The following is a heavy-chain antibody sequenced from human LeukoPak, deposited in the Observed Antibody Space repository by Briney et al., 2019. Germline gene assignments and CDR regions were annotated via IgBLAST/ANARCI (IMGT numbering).Heavy chain of an antibody. CDR1: GCTFSGYA. CDR2: VSASGGNT. CDR3: AEDRTWNFGYFFDY. D-gene: IGHD1-7*01. V-gene: IGHV3-23*01. Sequence: GGSLRLSCAASGCTFSGYAMSWVRQAPGKGLEWVSAVSASGGNTYYAGSVKGRFAISRDNSKNTLYLQMNSLRAEDTAVYYCAEDRTWNFGYFFDYWGQGTLSTVSS. J-gene: IGHJ4*02.